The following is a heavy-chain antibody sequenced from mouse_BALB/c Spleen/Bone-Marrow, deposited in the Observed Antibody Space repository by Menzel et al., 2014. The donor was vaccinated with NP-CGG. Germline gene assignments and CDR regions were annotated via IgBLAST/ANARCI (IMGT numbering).Heavy chain of an antibody. CDR2: ISSGSSTI. CDR3: VRGGNFAWFAY. CDR1: GFTFSSFG. V-gene: IGHV5-17*02. D-gene: IGHD2-1*01. J-gene: IGHJ3*01. Sequence: EVKLVESGGGLVQPGGSRKLSCAASGFTFSSFGMHWVRQAPEKGLEWVAYISSGSSTIYYADTVKGRFTISRDNPKNTLFLQMTSLRSEDTAMYYCVRGGNFAWFAYWGQGTLVTVSA.